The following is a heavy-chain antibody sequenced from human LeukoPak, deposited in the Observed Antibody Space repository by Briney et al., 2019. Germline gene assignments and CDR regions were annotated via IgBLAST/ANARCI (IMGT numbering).Heavy chain of an antibody. D-gene: IGHD3-22*01. V-gene: IGHV1-2*02. CDR1: GYTFTGYY. Sequence: ASVKVSCKASGYTFTGYYMHWVRQAPGQGLEWMGWINPNSGGTNYAQKFQGRVTMTRDTSISTAYMELSRLRSDDTAVYYCARDSPSITMIVGGAFDIWGQGTMVTVSS. J-gene: IGHJ3*02. CDR2: INPNSGGT. CDR3: ARDSPSITMIVGGAFDI.